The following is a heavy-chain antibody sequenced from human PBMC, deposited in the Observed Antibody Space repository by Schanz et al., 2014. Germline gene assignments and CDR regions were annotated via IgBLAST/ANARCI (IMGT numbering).Heavy chain of an antibody. J-gene: IGHJ4*02. CDR1: GFTVSDHY. V-gene: IGHV3-72*01. D-gene: IGHD1-7*01. CDR3: FSMHYGNSGY. Sequence: EVQLVESRGGLVQPGGSLRLSCAVSGFTVSDHYMDWVRQAPGKGLEWLGRGRNRRNRDIIEYAASVEGRFTISRDESKNSVYLQMNSLQTDDTAVYYCFSMHYGNSGYWGQGTLVTVSS. CDR2: GRNRRNRDII.